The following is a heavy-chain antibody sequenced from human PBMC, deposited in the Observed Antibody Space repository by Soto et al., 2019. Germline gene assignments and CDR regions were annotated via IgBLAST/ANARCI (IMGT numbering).Heavy chain of an antibody. Sequence: EVQLLESGGGLVKPGGSLRLSCAASGFTFSSYAMNWVRQAPGKGLEWVSVISGSGDSTYYADSVKGRFTISRDNSKNTLYLQMNSLRAEDTAVYYFARRSSSWYFDYWGQGPLVTVSS. CDR1: GFTFSSYA. J-gene: IGHJ4*02. D-gene: IGHD6-13*01. CDR2: ISGSGDST. V-gene: IGHV3-23*01. CDR3: ARRSSSWYFDY.